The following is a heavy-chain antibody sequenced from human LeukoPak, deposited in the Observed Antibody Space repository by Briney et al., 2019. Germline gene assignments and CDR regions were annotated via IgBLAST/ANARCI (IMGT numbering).Heavy chain of an antibody. Sequence: GGSLRLSCAASGFTFSSYSMNWVRRAPGKGLEWISYISSSSSVIYHADSVKGRFTISRDNAKNSLYLQMKSLRDEDTAVYYCARDLYGDYVFDYWGQGTLVTVSS. CDR1: GFTFSSYS. D-gene: IGHD4-17*01. V-gene: IGHV3-48*02. CDR3: ARDLYGDYVFDY. CDR2: ISSSSSVI. J-gene: IGHJ4*02.